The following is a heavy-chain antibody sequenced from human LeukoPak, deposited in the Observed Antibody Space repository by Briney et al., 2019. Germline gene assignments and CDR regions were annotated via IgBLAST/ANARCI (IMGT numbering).Heavy chain of an antibody. CDR3: ARDGNWNYFWFDP. CDR1: GFTFSSCG. D-gene: IGHD1-7*01. V-gene: IGHV3-33*01. J-gene: IGHJ5*02. CDR2: IWYDGSNK. Sequence: GGSLRLSCAASGFTFSSCGMHWVRQAPGKGLEWVAVIWYDGSNKYYADSVKGRFTISRDNSKNTLYLQMNSLRAEDTAVYYCARDGNWNYFWFDPWGQGTLVTVSS.